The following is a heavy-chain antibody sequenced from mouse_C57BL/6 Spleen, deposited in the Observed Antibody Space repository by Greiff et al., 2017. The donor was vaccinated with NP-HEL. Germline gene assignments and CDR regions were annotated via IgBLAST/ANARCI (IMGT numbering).Heavy chain of an antibody. V-gene: IGHV1-64*01. D-gene: IGHD2-3*01. J-gene: IGHJ1*03. CDR3: ARKGLGDGYCWYFDV. CDR2: IHPNSGST. Sequence: QVQLQQPGAELVKPGASVKLSCKASGYTFTSYWMHWVKQRPGQGLEWIGMIHPNSGSTNYNEKFKSKATLTVDKSSSTAYMQLSSLTSEDSAVYYCARKGLGDGYCWYFDVWGTGTTVTVSS. CDR1: GYTFTSYW.